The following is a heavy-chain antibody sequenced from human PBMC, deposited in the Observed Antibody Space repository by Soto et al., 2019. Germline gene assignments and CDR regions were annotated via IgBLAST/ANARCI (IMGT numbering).Heavy chain of an antibody. CDR2: INHSGST. V-gene: IGHV4-34*01. CDR3: ARGYYYDSSGKSFDY. J-gene: IGHJ4*02. CDR1: GGSFSGYY. Sequence: PSETLSLTCAVYGGSFSGYYWSWIRQPPGKGLEWIGEINHSGSTNYNPSLKSRVTISVDTSKNQFSLKLSSVTAADMAVYYCARGYYYDSSGKSFDYWGQGTLVTVSS. D-gene: IGHD3-22*01.